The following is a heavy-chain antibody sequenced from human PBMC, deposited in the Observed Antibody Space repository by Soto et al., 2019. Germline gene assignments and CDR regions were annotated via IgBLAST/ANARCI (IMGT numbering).Heavy chain of an antibody. CDR2: INHSGST. V-gene: IGHV4-38-2*01. CDR3: ANDSSGSDP. Sequence: SEPLSLTCAVSGYSITSGYNWVWIRQLPGKGLEWIWSINHSGSTSYNPSLKSRVTILEDTSKNQFTLRVISVTEADTAMYFCANDSSGSDPSTQGTMVTVSS. CDR1: GYSITSGYN. D-gene: IGHD6-25*01. J-gene: IGHJ5*02.